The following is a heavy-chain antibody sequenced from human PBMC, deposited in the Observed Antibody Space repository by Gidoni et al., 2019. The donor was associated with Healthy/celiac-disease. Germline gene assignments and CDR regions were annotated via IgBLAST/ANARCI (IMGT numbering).Heavy chain of an antibody. CDR3: ARDYESGGMDV. V-gene: IGHV3-13*01. J-gene: IGHJ6*02. CDR2: IGTAGDT. Sequence: EVQLVESGGGLVQPGGSLRLSCAASGFTFSSYDMHWVRQATGKGLEWVSAIGTAGDTYYPGSVKGRFTISRENAKNSLYLQMNSLRAGDTAVYYCARDYESGGMDVWGQGTTVTVSS. CDR1: GFTFSSYD. D-gene: IGHD5-12*01.